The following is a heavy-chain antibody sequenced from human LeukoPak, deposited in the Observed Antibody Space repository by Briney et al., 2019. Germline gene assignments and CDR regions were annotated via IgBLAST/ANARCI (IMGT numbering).Heavy chain of an antibody. J-gene: IGHJ6*03. CDR2: IYDSGST. D-gene: IGHD3-10*01. Sequence: SETLSLTCTVSGASISGSGYYWGWIRQPPGKGLEWIGNIYDSGSTYYNASLQSRVTISIDTSKNQFSLKLSSVTAADTAVYYCARLTMVRGVLESYYYYYMDVWGKGTTVTVSS. CDR1: GASISGSGYY. V-gene: IGHV4-39*01. CDR3: ARLTMVRGVLESYYYYYMDV.